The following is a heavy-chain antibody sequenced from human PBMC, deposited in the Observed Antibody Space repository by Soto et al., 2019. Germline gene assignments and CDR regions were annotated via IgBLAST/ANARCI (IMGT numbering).Heavy chain of an antibody. CDR3: ARVRGGYTFWSGYLGGYGMDV. CDR2: IYYSGST. Sequence: PSETLSLTCSVSDGSISSSSCHWGWIRQPPGKGLEWIGSIYYSGSTFYNQSLKSRVTISVDTSKNQFSLKLSSVTAADTAVYYCARVRGGYTFWSGYLGGYGMDVWGRGTTVTVS. CDR1: DGSISSSSCH. V-gene: IGHV4-39*01. D-gene: IGHD3-3*01. J-gene: IGHJ6*02.